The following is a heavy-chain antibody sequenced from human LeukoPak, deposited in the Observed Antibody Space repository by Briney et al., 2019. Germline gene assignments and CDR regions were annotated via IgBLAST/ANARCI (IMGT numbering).Heavy chain of an antibody. V-gene: IGHV3-21*01. J-gene: IGHJ4*02. CDR1: GFTFSTYT. D-gene: IGHD1-26*01. Sequence: GGSLRLSCAASGFTFSTYTMNWVRQAPGKGPEWVSSISSSSTHIYYADSVKGRFTISRDNAKNSLYLQMNSLRAEDTAVYYCASARYSENWGQGTLVTVSS. CDR2: ISSSSTHI. CDR3: ASARYSEN.